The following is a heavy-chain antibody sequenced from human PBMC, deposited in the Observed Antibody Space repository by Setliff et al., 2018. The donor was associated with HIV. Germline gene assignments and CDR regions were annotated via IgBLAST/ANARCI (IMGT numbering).Heavy chain of an antibody. V-gene: IGHV1-18*01. D-gene: IGHD6-6*01. CDR1: GYTFTGYG. CDR3: AEGRSSSYLDY. Sequence: ASVKVSCKASGYTFTGYGISWVRQAPGQGLEWMGWISANNGNTNYAQKFLGRVTMTRNTSISTAYMELSSLRSEDTAVYYCAEGRSSSYLDYWGQGTLVTVSS. CDR2: ISANNGNT. J-gene: IGHJ4*02.